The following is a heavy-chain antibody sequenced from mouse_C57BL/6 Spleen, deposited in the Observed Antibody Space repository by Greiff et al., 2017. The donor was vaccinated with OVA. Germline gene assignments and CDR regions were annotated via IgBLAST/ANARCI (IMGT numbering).Heavy chain of an antibody. V-gene: IGHV1-50*01. J-gene: IGHJ3*01. CDR1: GYTFTSYW. CDR3: ARRVYYGNYEGFAY. CDR2: IDPSDSYT. Sequence: VQLQQPGAELVKPGASVKLSCKASGYTFTSYWMQWVKQRPGQGLEWIGEIDPSDSYTNYNQKFTGKATLTVDTSSSTAYMQLISLTSEDSAVYYCARRVYYGNYEGFAYWGQGTLVTVSA. D-gene: IGHD2-1*01.